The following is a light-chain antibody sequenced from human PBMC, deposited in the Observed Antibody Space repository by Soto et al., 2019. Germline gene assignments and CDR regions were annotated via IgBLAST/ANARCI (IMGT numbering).Light chain of an antibody. Sequence: DIQMTQSPSSLSASVGDRVTITCRASQSISSYLNWYQQKPGKAPKLLIYAAASLQSGVPSRFRGSGSGTDFTLTISSLQPEDSATYYCQQSYSTPYTFGQGTKVEIK. J-gene: IGKJ2*01. CDR3: QQSYSTPYT. CDR1: QSISSY. CDR2: AAA. V-gene: IGKV1-39*01.